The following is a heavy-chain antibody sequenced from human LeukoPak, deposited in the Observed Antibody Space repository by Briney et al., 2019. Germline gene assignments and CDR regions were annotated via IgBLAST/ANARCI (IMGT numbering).Heavy chain of an antibody. J-gene: IGHJ4*02. Sequence: ASVKVSCRASGYTFTSYGISWVRQAPGQGLEWMGWISAYNGNTNYAQKLQGRVTMTTDTSTSTAYMELRSLRSDDTAVYYCARDNSSGWAQDYWGQGTLVTVSS. CDR3: ARDNSSGWAQDY. CDR1: GYTFTSYG. V-gene: IGHV1-18*01. CDR2: ISAYNGNT. D-gene: IGHD6-19*01.